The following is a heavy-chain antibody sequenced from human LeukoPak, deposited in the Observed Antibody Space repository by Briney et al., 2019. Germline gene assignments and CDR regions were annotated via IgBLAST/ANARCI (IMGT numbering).Heavy chain of an antibody. CDR2: ISGDGGSA. D-gene: IGHD3-10*01. J-gene: IGHJ4*02. CDR1: GISFSSYA. Sequence: GGSLRLSCVASGISFSSYAMSWVRQAPGKGLEWVSAISGDGGSAYYADSVKGRFTTSRDNSKDTLFLQIHSLRAEDTAVYYCAKRVLLFGEYNKGYYFDQWGQGTLVTVSS. CDR3: AKRVLLFGEYNKGYYFDQ. V-gene: IGHV3-23*01.